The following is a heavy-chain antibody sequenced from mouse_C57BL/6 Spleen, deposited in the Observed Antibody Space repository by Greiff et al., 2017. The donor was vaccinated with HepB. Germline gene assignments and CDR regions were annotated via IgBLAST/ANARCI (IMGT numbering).Heavy chain of an antibody. Sequence: EVQLQQSGPELVKPGASVKLSCKASGYTFTDYYMNWVKQSHGKSLEWIGDINPNNGGTSYNQKFKGKATLTVDKSSSTAYMELRSLTSEDSAVYYCARYDYDVFYAMDYWGQGTSVTVSS. CDR2: INPNNGGT. J-gene: IGHJ4*01. CDR3: ARYDYDVFYAMDY. V-gene: IGHV1-26*01. CDR1: GYTFTDYY. D-gene: IGHD2-4*01.